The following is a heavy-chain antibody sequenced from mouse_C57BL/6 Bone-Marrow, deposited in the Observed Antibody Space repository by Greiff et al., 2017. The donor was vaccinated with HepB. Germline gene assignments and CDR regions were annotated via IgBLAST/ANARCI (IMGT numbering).Heavy chain of an antibody. V-gene: IGHV1-50*01. Sequence: QVQLKQPGAELVKPGASVKLSCKASGYTFTSYWMQWVKQRPGQGLEWIGEIDPSDSFTNYNQKLKGKATLTVDTPSSTAYMQLSSLTSEDSAVYYCARDGSITTVVATNFDYWGQGTTLTVSS. D-gene: IGHD1-1*01. CDR2: IDPSDSFT. CDR3: ARDGSITTVVATNFDY. J-gene: IGHJ2*01. CDR1: GYTFTSYW.